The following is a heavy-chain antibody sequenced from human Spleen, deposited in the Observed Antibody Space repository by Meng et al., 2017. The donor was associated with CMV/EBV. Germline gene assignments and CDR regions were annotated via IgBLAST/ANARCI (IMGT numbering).Heavy chain of an antibody. CDR2: INPNSGGT. CDR3: SRVKRYCTGGTCSSTGYYGMDV. Sequence: ASVKVSCKASGYTFSAYYIHWVRQAPGQGLEWMGWINPNSGGTNYAQKFQGRVTMTGDTSITTAHMELRRLRSDDMALYYCSRVKRYCTGGTCSSTGYYGMDVWGQGTTVTVSS. D-gene: IGHD2-15*01. V-gene: IGHV1-2*02. J-gene: IGHJ6*02. CDR1: GYTFSAYY.